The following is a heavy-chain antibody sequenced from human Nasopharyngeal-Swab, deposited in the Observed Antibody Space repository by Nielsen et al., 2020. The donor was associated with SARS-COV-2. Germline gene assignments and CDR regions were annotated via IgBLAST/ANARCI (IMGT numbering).Heavy chain of an antibody. CDR1: GGSISSGGYY. D-gene: IGHD1-26*01. CDR2: IYYSGST. Sequence: LRLSCTVSGGSISSGGYYWSWIRQPLGKGLEWIGYIYYSGSTNYNPSLKSRVTISVDTSKNQFSLKLSSVTAADTAVYYCARVGGTYTFDYWGQGTLVTVSS. J-gene: IGHJ4*02. CDR3: ARVGGTYTFDY. V-gene: IGHV4-61*08.